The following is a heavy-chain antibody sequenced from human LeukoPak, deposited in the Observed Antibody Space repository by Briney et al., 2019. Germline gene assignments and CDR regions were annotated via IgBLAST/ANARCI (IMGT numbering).Heavy chain of an antibody. Sequence: GGSLRLYCAASGLTFSGYYMTWIRHAQGKGMECVSYISSSSDTIYYADSVKGRFAISRDNADNSVYLQMNSLRAEDTALYYCARVRNPGYCSTARCYVGYWGQGTLVTVSS. CDR3: ARVRNPGYCSTARCYVGY. J-gene: IGHJ4*02. CDR2: ISSSSDTI. D-gene: IGHD2-2*01. V-gene: IGHV3-11*04. CDR1: GLTFSGYY.